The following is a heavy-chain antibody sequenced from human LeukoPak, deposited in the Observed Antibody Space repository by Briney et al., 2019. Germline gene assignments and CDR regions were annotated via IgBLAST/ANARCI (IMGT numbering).Heavy chain of an antibody. CDR3: ARDRAYCGGDCYPYGWFDP. CDR2: IYYSGST. J-gene: IGHJ5*02. V-gene: IGHV4-59*01. CDR1: GGSISSYY. D-gene: IGHD2-21*02. Sequence: PSETLSLTCTVSGGSISSYYWSWIRQPPGKGLEWIGYIYYSGSTNYNPSLKSRVTISVDTSKNQFSLKLSSVTAADTAVYYRARDRAYCGGDCYPYGWFDPWGQGTLVTVSS.